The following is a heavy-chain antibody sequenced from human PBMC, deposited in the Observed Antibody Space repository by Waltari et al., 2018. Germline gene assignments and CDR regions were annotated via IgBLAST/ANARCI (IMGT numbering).Heavy chain of an antibody. J-gene: IGHJ4*02. CDR2: IIPILGIA. Sequence: QVQLVQSGAEVKKPGSSVKVSCKASGGTFSSYAISWVRQAPGQGLEWMGGIIPILGIANYAQKFQGRVTITADESTSTAYMELSSLRSEDTAVYYCATPPTYSSSWYGAYYFDYWGQGTLVTVSS. V-gene: IGHV1-69*04. CDR3: ATPPTYSSSWYGAYYFDY. CDR1: GGTFSSYA. D-gene: IGHD6-13*01.